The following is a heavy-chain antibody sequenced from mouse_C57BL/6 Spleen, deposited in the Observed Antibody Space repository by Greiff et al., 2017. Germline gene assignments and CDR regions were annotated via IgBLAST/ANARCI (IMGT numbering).Heavy chain of an antibody. J-gene: IGHJ1*03. V-gene: IGHV2-5*01. CDR2: IWRGGST. D-gene: IGHD2-4*01. CDR3: AKEGDYDYWYFDV. CDR1: GFSLTSYG. Sequence: VQVVESGPGLVQPSQSLSITCTVSGFSLTSYGVHWVRQSPGKGLEWLGVIWRGGSTDYNAAFMSRLSITKDNSKSQVFFKMNSLQADDTAIYYCAKEGDYDYWYFDVWGTGTTVTVSS.